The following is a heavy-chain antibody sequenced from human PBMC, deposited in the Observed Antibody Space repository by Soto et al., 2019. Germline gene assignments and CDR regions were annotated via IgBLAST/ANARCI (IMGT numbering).Heavy chain of an antibody. CDR3: ARVDPMVRGVNFDY. Sequence: GASVKVSCKASGYTFTGYYMHWVRQAPGQGLEWMGWINPNSGGTNYAQKFQGRVTMTRDTSISTAYMELSRLRSDDTAVYYCARVDPMVRGVNFDYWGQGTLVTVSS. J-gene: IGHJ4*02. CDR2: INPNSGGT. CDR1: GYTFTGYY. D-gene: IGHD3-10*01. V-gene: IGHV1-2*02.